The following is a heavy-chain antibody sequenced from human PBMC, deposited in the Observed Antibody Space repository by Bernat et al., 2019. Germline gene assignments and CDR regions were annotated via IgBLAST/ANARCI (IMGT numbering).Heavy chain of an antibody. CDR1: GASINSYW. D-gene: IGHD2-21*01. CDR2: IEHGGAT. Sequence: QVQLQESGPGLVKPSEPLSLTCDVSGASINSYWWSWVRQPPGKGLEWIGEIEHGGATNYNPSLKSRVTISVDKSKNQFSLKLSSVTDADTALYYCARNGAYCIEVWGQGTTVTVS. V-gene: IGHV4-4*02. CDR3: ARNGAYCIEV. J-gene: IGHJ6*02.